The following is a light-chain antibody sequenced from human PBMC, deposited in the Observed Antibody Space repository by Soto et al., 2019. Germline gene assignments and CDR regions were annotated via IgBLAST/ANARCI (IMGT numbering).Light chain of an antibody. CDR1: SSDVDGYNY. CDR2: DVD. V-gene: IGLV2-14*01. Sequence: QSALTQPASVSGSPGQSITISCTGTSSDVDGYNYVSWYQQHPGKAPKLMIYDVDNRPSGVSNRFSGSRSGNTASLTISGLQAEDEADYSCSSYTSSSTVVFGGGTKLTVL. CDR3: SSYTSSSTVV. J-gene: IGLJ2*01.